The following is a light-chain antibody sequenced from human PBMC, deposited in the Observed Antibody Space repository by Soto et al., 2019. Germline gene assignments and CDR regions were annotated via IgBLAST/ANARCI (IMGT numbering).Light chain of an antibody. V-gene: IGKV3-20*01. CDR3: QFYGSSLIT. Sequence: IVLTQSPDTLSLSPGAAATLSCRASQIIKTFYFGWYQQKPGQSPRLXIYGVYSRATGTPDRFSGSGSGTDVTPTISRLEPEDSAVEECQFYGSSLITFGQGTRLEIK. CDR2: GVY. J-gene: IGKJ5*01. CDR1: QIIKTFY.